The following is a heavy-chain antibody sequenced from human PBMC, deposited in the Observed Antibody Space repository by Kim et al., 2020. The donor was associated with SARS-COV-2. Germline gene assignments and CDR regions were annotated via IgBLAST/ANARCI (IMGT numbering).Heavy chain of an antibody. D-gene: IGHD3-9*01. V-gene: IGHV3-23*01. CDR3: AKDSYDIVTGNGMDV. Sequence: DSVQGLFTISRDNSKNTLYLQMNSLRAEDTAVYYCAKDSYDIVTGNGMDVWGQGTTVTVSS. J-gene: IGHJ6*02.